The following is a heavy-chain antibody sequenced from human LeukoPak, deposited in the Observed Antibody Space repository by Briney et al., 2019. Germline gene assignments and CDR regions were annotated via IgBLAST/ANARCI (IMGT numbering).Heavy chain of an antibody. CDR2: ISYDGNNK. J-gene: IGHJ4*02. CDR1: GFIFSSYA. CDR3: ARGLIVVVVAAEENY. Sequence: HPGRSLRLSCAASGFIFSSYAMHWVRQAPGKGLEWVAFISYDGNNKYFADSVKGRFTISRDNAKNSLYLQMNSLRAEDTAVYYCARGLIVVVVAAEENYWGQGTLVTVSS. D-gene: IGHD2-15*01. V-gene: IGHV3-30-3*01.